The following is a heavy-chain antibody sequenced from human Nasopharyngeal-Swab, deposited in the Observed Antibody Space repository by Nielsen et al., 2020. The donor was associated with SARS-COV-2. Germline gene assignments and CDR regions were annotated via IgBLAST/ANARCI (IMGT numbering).Heavy chain of an antibody. CDR1: GFTFSSYA. CDR2: ISGSGGST. J-gene: IGHJ6*02. V-gene: IGHV3-23*01. Sequence: GESLTISCAASGFTFSSYAMRWVRQAPGKGLEWVSAISGSGGSTYYADSVKGRFTISRDNSKNTLYLQMNSLRAEDTAVYYCAKAIVVVPAAMGGYYYYGMDVWGQGTTVTVSS. CDR3: AKAIVVVPAAMGGYYYYGMDV. D-gene: IGHD2-2*01.